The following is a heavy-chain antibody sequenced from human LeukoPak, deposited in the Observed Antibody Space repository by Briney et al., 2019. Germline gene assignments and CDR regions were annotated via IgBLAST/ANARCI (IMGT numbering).Heavy chain of an antibody. CDR2: IIPIFGTA. V-gene: IGHV1-69*05. CDR1: GGTFGSYA. D-gene: IGHD5-12*01. CDR3: ASRGYSGYDGGYYFDY. Sequence: ASVKVSCKASGGTFGSYAISWVRQAPGQGLEWMGGIIPIFGTANYAQKFQGRVTITTDESTSTAYMELSSLRSEDTAVYYCASRGYSGYDGGYYFDYWGQGTLVTVSS. J-gene: IGHJ4*02.